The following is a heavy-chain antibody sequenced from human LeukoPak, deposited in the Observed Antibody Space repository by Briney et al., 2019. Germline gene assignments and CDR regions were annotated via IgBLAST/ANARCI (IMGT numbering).Heavy chain of an antibody. V-gene: IGHV3-48*03. Sequence: GGSLRLSCAASGFTFISYDMNWVRQAPGKGLEWVSYISSRGTTIYYADSVKGRFTISRDNAKNSLDLQMNRLRVEDTAVYYCARARGYSYGPDYWGQGALVTVSS. CDR1: GFTFISYD. J-gene: IGHJ4*02. CDR3: ARARGYSYGPDY. D-gene: IGHD5-18*01. CDR2: ISSRGTTI.